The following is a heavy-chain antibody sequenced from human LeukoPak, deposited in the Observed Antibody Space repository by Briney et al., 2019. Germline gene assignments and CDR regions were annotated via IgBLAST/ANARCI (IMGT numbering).Heavy chain of an antibody. J-gene: IGHJ6*04. D-gene: IGHD3-9*01. CDR1: GGSFSGYY. CDR2: INHSGST. V-gene: IGHV4-34*01. Sequence: SETLSLTCAVYGGSFSGYYWSWIRQPPGKGLEWIGEINHSGSTNYNPSLKSRVTISVDTSKYQFSLKLSSVTAADTAVYYCARLLRYFDRGMDVWGKGTTVTVSS. CDR3: ARLLRYFDRGMDV.